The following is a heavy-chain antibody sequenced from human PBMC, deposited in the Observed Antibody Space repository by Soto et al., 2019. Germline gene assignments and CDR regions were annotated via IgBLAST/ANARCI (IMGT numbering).Heavy chain of an antibody. CDR1: GFTFSSYG. CDR2: ISSDGSNE. J-gene: IGHJ6*01. Sequence: QVHLVESGGGVVQPGRSLRLSCAASGFTFSSYGMHWVRQAPGKGLEWVAVISSDGSNEYYTGSVKGRFTISRDNSKNTLSLQMNSLRAEDTAVYYCARVKAGYSSGWYFRDDGMDVWGQGTMVTVSS. V-gene: IGHV3-30*03. CDR3: ARVKAGYSSGWYFRDDGMDV. D-gene: IGHD6-19*01.